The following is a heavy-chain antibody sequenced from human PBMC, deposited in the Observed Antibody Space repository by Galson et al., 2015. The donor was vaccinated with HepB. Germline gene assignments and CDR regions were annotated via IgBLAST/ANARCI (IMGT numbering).Heavy chain of an antibody. CDR2: ISGSGGST. D-gene: IGHD1-26*01. CDR3: ARAPSEWEPLYAFDI. CDR1: GFTFSSYG. Sequence: LRLSCAASGFTFSSYGMHWVRQAPGKGLEWVSAISGSGGSTYYADSVKGRFTISRDNSKNTLYLQMNSLRAEDTAVYYCARAPSEWEPLYAFDIWGQGTMVTVSS. J-gene: IGHJ3*02. V-gene: IGHV3-23*01.